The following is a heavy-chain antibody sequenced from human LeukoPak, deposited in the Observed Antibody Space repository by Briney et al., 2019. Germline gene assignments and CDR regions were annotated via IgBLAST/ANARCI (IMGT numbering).Heavy chain of an antibody. CDR1: GFMFSQHT. CDR2: ISGSGDAT. Sequence: GGSLRLSCAVSGFMFSQHTMSWVRQAPGKSLEWVSSISGSGDATRYADSVKGRFTISRDNSKNTLYLQMNSLRAEDTAVYYCAKNPYSSERAWGQGTLVTVSS. CDR3: AKNPYSSERA. J-gene: IGHJ5*02. D-gene: IGHD6-19*01. V-gene: IGHV3-23*01.